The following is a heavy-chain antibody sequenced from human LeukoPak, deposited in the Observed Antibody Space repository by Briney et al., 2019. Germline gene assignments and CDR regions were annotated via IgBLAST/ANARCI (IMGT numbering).Heavy chain of an antibody. D-gene: IGHD3-22*01. CDR3: ARSHYYDSSVPHY. V-gene: IGHV1-46*01. CDR2: INPSGDRT. CDR1: GYTLTSDY. Sequence: ASVKVSCKASGYTLTSDYMHWVRQAPGQGLEWMGIINPSGDRTSYAQKFQGRVTMTRDTSTSTVYMELNSLRSEDTAVYYCARSHYYDSSVPHYWGQGTLVAVSS. J-gene: IGHJ4*02.